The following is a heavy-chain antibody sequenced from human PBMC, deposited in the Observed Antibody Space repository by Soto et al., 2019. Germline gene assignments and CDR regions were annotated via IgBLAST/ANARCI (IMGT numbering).Heavy chain of an antibody. CDR3: AKDQYHLIRRCYGLDD. V-gene: IGHV3-30*18. CDR1: GFTFSNYV. CDR2: ISYDGSNK. J-gene: IGHJ6*02. Sequence: QVQLVESGGGVVQPGRSLRLSCAASGFTFSNYVMHWVRQAPGKGLEWVAVISYDGSNKYYADSVRGRFTISRDNSKNTLFLQMNSLRPEDTAVYYCAKDQYHLIRRCYGLDDWGQGTTVTVSS. D-gene: IGHD2-2*01.